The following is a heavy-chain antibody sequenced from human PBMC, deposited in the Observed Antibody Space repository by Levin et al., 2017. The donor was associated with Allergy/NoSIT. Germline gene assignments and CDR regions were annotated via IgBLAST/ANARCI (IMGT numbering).Heavy chain of an antibody. D-gene: IGHD3-10*01. CDR1: GFTFSSYA. Sequence: GGSLRLSCAASGFTFSSYAMHWVRQAPGKGLEWVAVISYDGSNKYYADSVKGRFTISRDNSKNTLYLQMNSLRAEDTAVYYCARGTITMVRGVIVGYFDYWGQGTLVTVSS. CDR3: ARGTITMVRGVIVGYFDY. V-gene: IGHV3-30-3*01. CDR2: ISYDGSNK. J-gene: IGHJ4*02.